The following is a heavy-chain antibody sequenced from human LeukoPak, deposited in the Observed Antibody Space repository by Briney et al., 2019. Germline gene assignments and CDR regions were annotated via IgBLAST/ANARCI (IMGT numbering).Heavy chain of an antibody. CDR1: GGSINSGGHY. Sequence: PSETLSLTCTVSGGSINSGGHYWSWIRQYPGKGLEGIGYIYYSGNTYYNPSLRSRIIMSVDTSRNQFSLRVNSVTAADTAMYYCARDVSGYGHFDYWGQGTLVTASS. CDR3: ARDVSGYGHFDY. V-gene: IGHV4-31*03. CDR2: IYYSGNT. J-gene: IGHJ4*02. D-gene: IGHD5-12*01.